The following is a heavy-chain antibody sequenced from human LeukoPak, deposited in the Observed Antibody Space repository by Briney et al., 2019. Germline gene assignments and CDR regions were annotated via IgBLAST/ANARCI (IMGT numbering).Heavy chain of an antibody. CDR2: IRYDGSNR. CDR1: GFTFSSYG. J-gene: IGHJ4*02. V-gene: IGHV3-30*02. D-gene: IGHD3-10*01. CDR3: ARDALWFGGGIDY. Sequence: GGSLRLSCAASGFTFSSYGMHWVRQAPGKGLEWVAFIRYDGSNRHYADSVKGRFTISRDNSKNSLYLQMNSLRAEDTAVYYCARDALWFGGGIDYWGQGTLVTVSS.